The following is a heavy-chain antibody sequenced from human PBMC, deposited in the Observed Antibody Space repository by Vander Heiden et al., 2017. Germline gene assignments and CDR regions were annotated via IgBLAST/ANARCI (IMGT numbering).Heavy chain of an antibody. CDR3: AKGSTNYYYFMDV. CDR1: GFPFSTSA. V-gene: IGHV3-23*01. Sequence: EVQLLESGGGLVQPGGSLRLSCAASGFPFSTSAMSWVRQAPGKGLEWVSSISGSDANTYYADSVKGRFTISRDNSKNTLFLQMNSMRAEDTAIYYCAKGSTNYYYFMDVWGQGTTVTVSS. J-gene: IGHJ6*02. CDR2: ISGSDANT.